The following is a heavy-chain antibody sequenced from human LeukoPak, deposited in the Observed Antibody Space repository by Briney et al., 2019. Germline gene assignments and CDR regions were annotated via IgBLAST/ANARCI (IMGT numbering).Heavy chain of an antibody. CDR1: GGSFSGYY. V-gene: IGHV4-34*01. CDR2: INHSGST. D-gene: IGHD3-10*01. Sequence: SETLSLTCAVYGGSFSGYYWSWIRQPPGKGLEWIGEINHSGSTNYNPSLKSRVTISVDTSKNQFSLKLSSVTAADTAVYYCARHGYGSGSYPNWFDPWGQGTLVTVSS. J-gene: IGHJ5*02. CDR3: ARHGYGSGSYPNWFDP.